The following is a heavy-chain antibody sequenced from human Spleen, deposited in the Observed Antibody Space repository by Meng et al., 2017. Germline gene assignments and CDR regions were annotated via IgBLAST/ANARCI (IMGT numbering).Heavy chain of an antibody. CDR1: GYSFTTYA. CDR3: ARGHSGSVLPTDS. J-gene: IGHJ4*02. D-gene: IGHD1-26*01. CDR2: INTNTGNP. Sequence: QVKRVQAGSEWKKPGASVKISCKTSGYSFTTYAMNWVRQAPGQGLEWTGWINTNTGNPSYAQGFTGRFVSSLDTSVNTAYLQISTLKAEDTAVYYCARGHSGSVLPTDSWGQGTLVTVSS. V-gene: IGHV7-4-1*02.